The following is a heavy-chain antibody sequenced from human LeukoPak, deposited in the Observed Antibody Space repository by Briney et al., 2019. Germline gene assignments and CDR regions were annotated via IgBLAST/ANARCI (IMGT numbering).Heavy chain of an antibody. Sequence: GGSLRLSCAASGFTFSSYWMSWVRQAPGKGLEWVANVKQDGSEKYYVDSVKGRFTISRDNAKNSLYLQMNSLRAEDTAVYYCASGETYYYDSSGYYLYYYYGMDVWGQGTTVTVSS. CDR1: GFTFSSYW. V-gene: IGHV3-7*01. CDR2: VKQDGSEK. CDR3: ASGETYYYDSSGYYLYYYYGMDV. J-gene: IGHJ6*02. D-gene: IGHD3-22*01.